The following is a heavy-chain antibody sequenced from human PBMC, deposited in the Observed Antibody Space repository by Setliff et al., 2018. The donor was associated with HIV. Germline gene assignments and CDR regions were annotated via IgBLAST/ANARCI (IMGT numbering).Heavy chain of an antibody. CDR2: INIYEDT. J-gene: IGHJ5*02. D-gene: IGHD6-13*01. CDR1: GDSMNDYY. Sequence: SETLSLTCTVSGDSMNDYYWTWIRQPAGKALEWIGRINIYEDTYFKPSLRSRVSMSIDTSKNQFSLKLESMTAADTAIYYCARESLAVGTGWFDPWGQGTLVTVSS. V-gene: IGHV4-4*07. CDR3: ARESLAVGTGWFDP.